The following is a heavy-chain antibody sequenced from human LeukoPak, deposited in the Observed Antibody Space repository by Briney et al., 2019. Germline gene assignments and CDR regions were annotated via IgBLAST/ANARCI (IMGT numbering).Heavy chain of an antibody. D-gene: IGHD5-18*01. CDR2: IYPGDSDT. V-gene: IGHV5-51*01. CDR3: ARRGYSYGQHFVLDY. J-gene: IGHJ4*02. CDR1: GYKFSNYW. Sequence: GESLKISCKGFGYKFSNYWIGWVRQMPGKGLEWMGIIYPGDSDTRYSPSFQGQVTISADKSISTAYLQWSSLKASDTAMYYCARRGYSYGQHFVLDYWGQGTLVTVSS.